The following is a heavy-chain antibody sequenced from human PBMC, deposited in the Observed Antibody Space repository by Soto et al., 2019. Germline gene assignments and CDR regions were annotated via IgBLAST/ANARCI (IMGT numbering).Heavy chain of an antibody. V-gene: IGHV1-18*01. CDR3: AARSGRDPYYFDY. CDR1: GYTFTSYG. CDR2: ISTNKGNT. Sequence: GALLMNSCKASGYTFTSYGISWVRHAPGQGLEWMGWISTNKGNTNYAQRLQGRVTMTTDRTTSTAYMELRSLRSDDTAVYYCAARSGRDPYYFDYWGQGTLVTVSS. D-gene: IGHD1-26*01. J-gene: IGHJ4*02.